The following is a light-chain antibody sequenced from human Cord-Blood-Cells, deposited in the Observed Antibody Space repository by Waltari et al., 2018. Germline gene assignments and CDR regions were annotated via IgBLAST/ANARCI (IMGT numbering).Light chain of an antibody. Sequence: EIVLTQSPATLSLSPGDRATLSCKASQSVSSFLAWYQQKPGQAHRLLIYDASNRATGIPARFSGSGSGTDFTLTISSLEPEDFAVYYCQQRSNWPPITFGQGTRLEI. CDR1: QSVSSF. CDR3: QQRSNWPPIT. J-gene: IGKJ5*01. V-gene: IGKV3-11*01. CDR2: DAS.